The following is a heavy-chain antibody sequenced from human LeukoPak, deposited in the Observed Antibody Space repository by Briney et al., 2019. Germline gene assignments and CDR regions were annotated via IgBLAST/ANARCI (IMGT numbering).Heavy chain of an antibody. Sequence: SETLSLTCTVSGGSISSYYWSWIRQPAGKGLEWIGRFYISGSTNYNPSLKSRVTMSVDTSKSQFSLRLNSVTAADTGVYYCARDFLLQSEGLFDYWGQGTLVTVSS. V-gene: IGHV4-4*07. CDR1: GGSISSYY. CDR2: FYISGST. CDR3: ARDFLLQSEGLFDY. J-gene: IGHJ4*02. D-gene: IGHD4-11*01.